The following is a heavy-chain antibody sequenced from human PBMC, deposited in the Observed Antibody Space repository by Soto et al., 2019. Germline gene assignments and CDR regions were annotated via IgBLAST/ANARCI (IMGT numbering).Heavy chain of an antibody. Sequence: GGSLRLSCAASGFSFSSYGMHWVRQAPGKGLEWVANIWSDGSSEYYVDSVKGRFTISRDNSKNTLHLQMNSLSAEDTAVYYCVRDGANYFGSGSYDYWGQGTLVTVSS. CDR1: GFSFSSYG. V-gene: IGHV3-33*01. J-gene: IGHJ4*02. D-gene: IGHD3-10*01. CDR2: IWSDGSSE. CDR3: VRDGANYFGSGSYDY.